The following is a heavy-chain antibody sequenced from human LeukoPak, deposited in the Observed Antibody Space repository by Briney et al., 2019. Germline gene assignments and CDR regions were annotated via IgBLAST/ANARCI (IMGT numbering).Heavy chain of an antibody. CDR2: FDPEDGET. J-gene: IGHJ3*02. CDR3: ARIGPRAFDI. Sequence: ASVKVSCKVSGYTLTELSMHWVRQAPGKGLEWMGGFDPEDGETIYAQKFQGRVTLTRNTSITTAYMELSNLRSEDTAVYYCARIGPRAFDIWGQGTMVTVS. CDR1: GYTLTELS. D-gene: IGHD2/OR15-2a*01. V-gene: IGHV1-24*01.